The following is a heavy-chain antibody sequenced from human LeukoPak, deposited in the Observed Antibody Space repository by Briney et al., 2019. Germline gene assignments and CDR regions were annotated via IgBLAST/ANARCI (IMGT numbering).Heavy chain of an antibody. CDR3: ARDTDYYGSGTLGYMDY. CDR1: GFTVNNNF. V-gene: IGHV3-66*01. Sequence: GGSLRLSCAVSGFTVNNNFMSWVRQAPGKGLEWVSTIYSGGSTYYTDSVKGRFTISRDNSKNTVYLQMNSLRAEDTAVYYCARDTDYYGSGTLGYMDYWGQGTLVTVSS. J-gene: IGHJ4*02. D-gene: IGHD3-10*01. CDR2: IYSGGST.